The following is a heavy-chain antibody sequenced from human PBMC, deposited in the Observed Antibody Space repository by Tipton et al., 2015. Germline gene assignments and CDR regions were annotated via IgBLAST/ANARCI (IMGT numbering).Heavy chain of an antibody. D-gene: IGHD4-23*01. V-gene: IGHV4-39*07. Sequence: TLSLTCTVSGGSISSSSYYWAWIRQPPGKGLEWIGSLYFSRSTYYNPSLKSRVTISVDTSKTQFSLKMSSVTASDTAVYYCARARGRHGGLFDSWGQGILVTVSS. CDR1: GGSISSSSYY. CDR2: LYFSRST. J-gene: IGHJ4*02. CDR3: ARARGRHGGLFDS.